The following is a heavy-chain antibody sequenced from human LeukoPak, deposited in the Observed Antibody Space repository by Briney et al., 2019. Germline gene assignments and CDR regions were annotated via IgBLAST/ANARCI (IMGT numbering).Heavy chain of an antibody. CDR3: AKPDGIAATEV. V-gene: IGHV3-21*04. CDR2: ISSSSSYI. D-gene: IGHD6-6*01. Sequence: GGSLRLSCAASGFTFSSYSMNWVRQAPGKGLEWVSSISSSSSYIYYADSVKGRFTISRDNSKNTLSLQMNSLRAEDTAIYYCAKPDGIAATEVWGQGTLVTVSS. J-gene: IGHJ4*02. CDR1: GFTFSSYS.